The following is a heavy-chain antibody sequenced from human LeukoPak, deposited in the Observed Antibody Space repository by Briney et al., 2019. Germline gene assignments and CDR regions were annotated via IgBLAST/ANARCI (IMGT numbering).Heavy chain of an antibody. J-gene: IGHJ6*04. D-gene: IGHD3-10*01. CDR1: GDSISSYY. CDR2: IYYSGST. V-gene: IGHV4-59*01. CDR3: ARATTKFGELYYGMDV. Sequence: SETLSLTCTVSGDSISSYYWSWIRQPPGKGLEWIGDIYYSGSTNYNPSLKSRVTISVDTSKTQSSLKLSSVTAADTAVYYCARATTKFGELYYGMDVWGKGTTVTVSS.